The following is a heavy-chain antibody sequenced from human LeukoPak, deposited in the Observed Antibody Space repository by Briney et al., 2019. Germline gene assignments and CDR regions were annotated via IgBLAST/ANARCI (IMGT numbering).Heavy chain of an antibody. D-gene: IGHD6-13*01. Sequence: SQTLSLTCTVSGGSISSGSYYWSWIRQPAGKGLEWIGRIYTSGSTNYNPSLKSRVTISVDTSKNQFSLKLSSVTAADTAVYYCARLEIAAAGNRWFDPWGQGTLVTVSS. CDR2: IYTSGST. J-gene: IGHJ5*02. V-gene: IGHV4-61*02. CDR1: GGSISSGSYY. CDR3: ARLEIAAAGNRWFDP.